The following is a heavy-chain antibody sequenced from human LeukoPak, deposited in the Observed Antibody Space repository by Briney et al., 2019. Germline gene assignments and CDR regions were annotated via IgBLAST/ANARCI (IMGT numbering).Heavy chain of an antibody. Sequence: GGSLRLSCGASGFTFTSYAMTWVRQAPGEGLEWVSGISDSGGATYYADSVKGRFTISRDNSKNTLYLQMHSLRAEDTAVYYCARDKAMDDYWGQGTLVTVSS. CDR2: ISDSGGAT. J-gene: IGHJ4*02. CDR3: ARDKAMDDY. V-gene: IGHV3-23*01. D-gene: IGHD5-18*01. CDR1: GFTFTSYA.